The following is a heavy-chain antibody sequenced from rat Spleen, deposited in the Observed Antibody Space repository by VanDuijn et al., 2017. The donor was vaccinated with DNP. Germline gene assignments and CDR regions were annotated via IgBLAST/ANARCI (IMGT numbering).Heavy chain of an antibody. CDR1: GFTFSNYG. CDR2: ISTGGGNT. CDR3: ARQPYYDGSYYYFDY. J-gene: IGHJ2*01. V-gene: IGHV5S13*01. Sequence: EVQLVETGGGLVQPGRSLKLSCVASGFTFSNYGMAWVRQAPTKGLEWVASISTGGGNTYYRDSVKGRFTISRDNAKNTQYLQMDSLRSEDTATYYCARQPYYDGSYYYFDYWGQGVMVTVSS. D-gene: IGHD1-12*02.